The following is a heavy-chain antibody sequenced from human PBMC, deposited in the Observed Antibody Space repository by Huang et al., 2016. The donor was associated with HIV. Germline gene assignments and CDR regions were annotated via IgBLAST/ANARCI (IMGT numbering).Heavy chain of an antibody. CDR1: GYTFTGYY. J-gene: IGHJ4*02. CDR3: ARQRTTYYYDSSGYRGEFDY. Sequence: QVQLVQSGAEVKRPGASVKVSCKASGYTFTGYYIHWVRQAPGQGLECMGGINPNSGGTNDAQKFQGRVTMTGDTSISTAYMELSSLRSDDTAVHYCARQRTTYYYDSSGYRGEFDYWGQGTLVTVSS. V-gene: IGHV1-2*02. CDR2: INPNSGGT. D-gene: IGHD3-22*01.